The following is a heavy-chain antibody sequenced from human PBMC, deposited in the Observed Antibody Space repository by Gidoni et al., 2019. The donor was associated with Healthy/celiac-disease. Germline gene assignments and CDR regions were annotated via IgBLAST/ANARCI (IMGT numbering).Heavy chain of an antibody. CDR2: ISGSGGST. D-gene: IGHD6-13*01. Sequence: EVQLLESGGGLVQRGGSLRLSCAASGFTCSSYAMSWVRQAPGKGLEWVSAISGSGGSTYYADSVKGRFTISRDNSKNTLYLQMNSLRAEDTAVYYCAKAVAAAAPCYYGMDVWGQGTTVTVSS. CDR3: AKAVAAAAPCYYGMDV. V-gene: IGHV3-23*01. CDR1: GFTCSSYA. J-gene: IGHJ6*02.